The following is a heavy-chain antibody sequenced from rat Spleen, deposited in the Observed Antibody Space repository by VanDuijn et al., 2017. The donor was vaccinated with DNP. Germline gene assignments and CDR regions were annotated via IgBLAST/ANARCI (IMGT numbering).Heavy chain of an antibody. D-gene: IGHD1-4*01. V-gene: IGHV5-7*01. CDR3: ATSPGPNWFAY. CDR2: ISYDGGIT. Sequence: EVQLVESGGGLVQPGRSLKLSCAASGFTFSDYNMAWVRQAPTKGLEWVAYISYDGGITNYGDSVKGRFTISRDNANHTLYLQMDSLRSEDTATYYCATSPGPNWFAYWGQGTLVSVSS. J-gene: IGHJ3*01. CDR1: GFTFSDYN.